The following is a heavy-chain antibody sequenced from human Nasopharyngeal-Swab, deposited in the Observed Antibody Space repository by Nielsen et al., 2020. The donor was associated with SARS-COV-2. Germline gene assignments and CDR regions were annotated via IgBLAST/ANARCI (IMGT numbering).Heavy chain of an antibody. J-gene: IGHJ6*02. Sequence: WIRQPPGKGLEWIRRIYYSGSTYYNPSLKSRVTISVDTSKNQFSLKLSSVTAADTAVYYCARRVARAPRHEGDYYYGMDVWGQGTTVTVSS. CDR2: IYYSGST. CDR3: ARRVARAPRHEGDYYYGMDV. D-gene: IGHD3-16*01. V-gene: IGHV4-39*01.